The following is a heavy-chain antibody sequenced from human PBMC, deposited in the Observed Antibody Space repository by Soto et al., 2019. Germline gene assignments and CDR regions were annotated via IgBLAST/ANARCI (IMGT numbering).Heavy chain of an antibody. CDR1: GFTFSSYA. D-gene: IGHD4-17*01. Sequence: GGSLRLSCAASGFTFSSYAMSWVRQAPGKGLEWVSAISGSGGSTHYADSVKGRFTISRDNSKNTLYLQMNSLRAEDTAVYYCAKEGTFYDYGDYDWYFELWGRGTLVTVSS. CDR3: AKEGTFYDYGDYDWYFEL. V-gene: IGHV3-23*01. CDR2: ISGSGGST. J-gene: IGHJ2*01.